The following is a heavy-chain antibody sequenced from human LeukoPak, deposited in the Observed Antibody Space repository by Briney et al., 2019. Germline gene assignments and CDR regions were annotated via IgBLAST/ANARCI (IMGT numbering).Heavy chain of an antibody. CDR2: ISGSGGST. CDR3: ARDCSSTRVAMGEFDY. J-gene: IGHJ4*02. CDR1: GFTFSSYA. Sequence: GGSLRLSCAASGFTFSSYAMSWVRQAPGKGLEWVSAISGSGGSTYSADSVKGRFTISGDNSKNTLYLQMNSLRAEDTAVYYCARDCSSTRVAMGEFDYWGQGTLVTVSS. D-gene: IGHD2-2*01. V-gene: IGHV3-23*01.